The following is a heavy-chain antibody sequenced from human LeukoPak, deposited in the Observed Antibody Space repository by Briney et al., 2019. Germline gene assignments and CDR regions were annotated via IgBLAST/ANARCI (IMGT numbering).Heavy chain of an antibody. CDR1: GFTFSDYY. D-gene: IGHD3-9*01. J-gene: IGHJ4*01. CDR3: ARDGVLRYFDWLYYFDY. V-gene: IGHV3-11*01. Sequence: GGSLRLSCAASGFTFSDYYMIWVRQAPGKGLEWVSYISSSGSSIQYADSVKGRFTISRDNAKNSLYLQMNSLRAEDTAVYYCARDGVLRYFDWLYYFDYWGQGTLVTVSS. CDR2: ISSSGSSI.